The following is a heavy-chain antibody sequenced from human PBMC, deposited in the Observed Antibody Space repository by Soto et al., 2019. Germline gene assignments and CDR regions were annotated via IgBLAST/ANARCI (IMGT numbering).Heavy chain of an antibody. D-gene: IGHD3-22*01. CDR2: ISSSSSYI. Sequence: EVQLVESGGGLVKPGGSLRLSCAASGLTFSSYSMNWVRQAPGKGLEWVSSISSSSSYIYYADSVKGRFTISRDNAKNSLYLQMNSLRAEDTAVYYCARDAYDSSGYQTAFDIWGQGTMVTVSS. CDR1: GLTFSSYS. J-gene: IGHJ3*02. CDR3: ARDAYDSSGYQTAFDI. V-gene: IGHV3-21*01.